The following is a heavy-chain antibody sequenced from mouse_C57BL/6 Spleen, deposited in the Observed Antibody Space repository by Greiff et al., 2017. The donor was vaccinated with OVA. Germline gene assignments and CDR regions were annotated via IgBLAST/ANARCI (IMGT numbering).Heavy chain of an antibody. CDR3: ARHSASY. Sequence: EVKLQESGGGLVKPGGSLKLSCAASGFTFSDYGMHWVRQAPEKGLEWVAYISSGSSSIYYADTVKCLFTISRDNARNTLFLQMTCLRSEDTAMYYCARHSASYWGEVTLVSVSA. CDR2: ISSGSSSI. CDR1: GFTFSDYG. D-gene: IGHD3-2*02. J-gene: IGHJ3*01. V-gene: IGHV5-17*01.